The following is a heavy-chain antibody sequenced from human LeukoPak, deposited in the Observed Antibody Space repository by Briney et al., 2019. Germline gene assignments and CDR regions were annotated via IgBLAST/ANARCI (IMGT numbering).Heavy chain of an antibody. CDR2: IIPIFGTA. D-gene: IGHD3-22*01. CDR3: ARDLRMYYYDSSGYPDY. J-gene: IGHJ4*02. CDR1: GGTFSSYA. V-gene: IGHV1-69*13. Sequence: VASVKVSCKASGGTFSSYAISWVRQAPGQGLEWMGGIIPIFGTANYAQKFQGRVTITADESTSTAYMELSSLRSEDTAVYYCARDLRMYYYDSSGYPDYWGQGTLVTVSS.